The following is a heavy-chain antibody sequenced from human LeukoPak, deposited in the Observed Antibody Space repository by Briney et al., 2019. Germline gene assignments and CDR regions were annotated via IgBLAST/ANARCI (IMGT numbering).Heavy chain of an antibody. Sequence: GGSLRLSCAASKFTFSTFSMSWVRQAPGKGLEWVSSISGSGGYTYYADSVKGRFTISRDNSKNTLFLQMNSLRSEDTAVYYCARVHYYYYYMDVWGKGTTVTVSS. J-gene: IGHJ6*03. CDR3: ARVHYYYYYMDV. CDR1: KFTFSTFS. V-gene: IGHV3-23*01. CDR2: ISGSGGYT.